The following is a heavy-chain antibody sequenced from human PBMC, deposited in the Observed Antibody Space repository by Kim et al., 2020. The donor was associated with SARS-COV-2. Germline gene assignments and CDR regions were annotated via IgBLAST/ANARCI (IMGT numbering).Heavy chain of an antibody. CDR2: K. J-gene: IGHJ4*02. CDR3: AKDHDFNYNG. D-gene: IGHD1-1*01. Sequence: KYYVDSVEGRFTNSKDNTKNSLYLQMNSLRVEDTAVYYCAKDHDFNYNGWGQGTLVTVSS. V-gene: IGHV3-7*01.